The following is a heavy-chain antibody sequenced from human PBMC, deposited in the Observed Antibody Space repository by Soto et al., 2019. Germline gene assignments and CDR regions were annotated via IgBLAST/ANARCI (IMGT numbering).Heavy chain of an antibody. D-gene: IGHD2-15*01. J-gene: IGHJ3*02. CDR1: GFTFDDYA. Sequence: GGSLRLSCAASGFTFDDYAMHWVRQAPGKGLEWVSGTSWNSGSIGYADSVKGRFTISRDNAKNSLYLQMNSLRAEDTALYYCAKVAASRGPHEAFDIWGQGTMVTVS. CDR3: AKVAASRGPHEAFDI. CDR2: TSWNSGSI. V-gene: IGHV3-9*01.